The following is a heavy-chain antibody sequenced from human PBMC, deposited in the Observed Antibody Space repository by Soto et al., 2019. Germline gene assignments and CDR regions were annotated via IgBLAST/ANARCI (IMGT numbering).Heavy chain of an antibody. CDR2: LSDSGDSI. CDR1: GFTFSSHA. CDR3: AKVSSSWYAGFFDL. Sequence: EVQLLESGGGLVQPGRSLRLSCTASGFTFSSHAMTWVRQAPGNGLEWVSGLSDSGDSIYYADSVKGRFTIYRDNSMNTLYLQMNTLRLEDTAVYYCAKVSSSWYAGFFDLWGQGTLVTVSS. V-gene: IGHV3-23*01. D-gene: IGHD6-13*01. J-gene: IGHJ4*02.